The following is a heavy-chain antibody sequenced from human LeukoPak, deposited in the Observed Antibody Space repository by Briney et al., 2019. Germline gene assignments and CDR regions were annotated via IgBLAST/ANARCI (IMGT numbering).Heavy chain of an antibody. CDR2: VNSDGSIT. CDR1: GFTFSSYW. D-gene: IGHD2-2*01. Sequence: RSGGSLRLSCAASGFTFSSYWMHWVRQAPGKGLVWVSRVNSDGSITTYADSVRGRFTIYRDNAKSTLYLQMNSLRAEDTAVYYCASSTQISKYADYWGQGALVTVSS. V-gene: IGHV3-74*01. CDR3: ASSTQISKYADY. J-gene: IGHJ4*02.